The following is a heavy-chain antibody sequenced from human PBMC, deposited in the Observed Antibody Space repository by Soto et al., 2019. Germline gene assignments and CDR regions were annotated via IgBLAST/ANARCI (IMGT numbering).Heavy chain of an antibody. CDR2: IRGSGGST. J-gene: IGHJ4*02. CDR1: GFTFSSYD. V-gene: IGHV3-23*01. Sequence: GGSLRLSCAGTGFTFSSYDMSWVRQAPGKGLEWVSTIRGSGGSTYYADSVKGRFTISRDNSKDTLYLQMNSLRAEDTAVYYCAKAKSSGWYFSGYWGQGTLVTVSS. D-gene: IGHD6-19*01. CDR3: AKAKSSGWYFSGY.